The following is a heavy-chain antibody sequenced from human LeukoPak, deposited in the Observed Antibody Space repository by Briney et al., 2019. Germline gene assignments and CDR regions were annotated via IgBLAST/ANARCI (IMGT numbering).Heavy chain of an antibody. J-gene: IGHJ5*02. V-gene: IGHV4-34*01. Sequence: SETLSLTCAVYGGSFSGYYWSWIRQPPGKGLEWIGEINHSGSTNYNPSLKSRVTISVDTSKNQFSLKLSSVTAADTAVYYCARFEGSSGYYYGSNWFDPWGQGTLVTVSS. CDR3: ARFEGSSGYYYGSNWFDP. CDR2: INHSGST. D-gene: IGHD3-22*01. CDR1: GGSFSGYY.